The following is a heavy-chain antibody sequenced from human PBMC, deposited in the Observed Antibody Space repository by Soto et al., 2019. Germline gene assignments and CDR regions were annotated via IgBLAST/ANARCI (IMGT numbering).Heavy chain of an antibody. D-gene: IGHD6-25*01. J-gene: IGHJ4*02. CDR1: GFTFSSYA. Sequence: PGGSLRLSCAASGFTFSSYAMSWVRQAPGKGLEWVSAITGGGDSTWSADSVKGRFTISGDNSRTTLYLQMSSLRAEDTAVYYCAKGSASGSPYYFDFWGQGTLVTVSS. V-gene: IGHV3-23*01. CDR3: AKGSASGSPYYFDF. CDR2: ITGGGDST.